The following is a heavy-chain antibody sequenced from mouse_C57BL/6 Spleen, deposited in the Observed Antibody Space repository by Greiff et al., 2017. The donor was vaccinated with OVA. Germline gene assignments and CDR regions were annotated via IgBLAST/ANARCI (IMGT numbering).Heavy chain of an antibody. D-gene: IGHD2-3*01. CDR3: ARNDGYYFDV. J-gene: IGHJ1*03. CDR2: ISYDGSN. CDR1: GYSITSGYY. V-gene: IGHV3-6*01. Sequence: EVKLVEGGRGLVKPSQSLSLRSSVTGYSITSGYYWNWIRQFPGNKLEWMGYISYDGSNNYNPSLKNRISITRDTSKNQFFLKLNSVTTEDTATYYCARNDGYYFDVWGTGTTVTVSS.